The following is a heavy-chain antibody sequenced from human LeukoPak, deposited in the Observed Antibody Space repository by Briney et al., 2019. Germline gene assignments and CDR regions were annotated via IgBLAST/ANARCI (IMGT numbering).Heavy chain of an antibody. Sequence: GGSLRLSCAATGLSVSSNFMSWVRQAPGKGLEWVSVIYGGGSTYYADSVEGRFTISRDTPKNTLYLQMNSLRVEDTAVYYCASWPVGWYGEDPWGQGTLVTVSS. J-gene: IGHJ5*02. CDR3: ASWPVGWYGEDP. V-gene: IGHV3-53*01. CDR2: IYGGGST. CDR1: GLSVSSNF. D-gene: IGHD6-19*01.